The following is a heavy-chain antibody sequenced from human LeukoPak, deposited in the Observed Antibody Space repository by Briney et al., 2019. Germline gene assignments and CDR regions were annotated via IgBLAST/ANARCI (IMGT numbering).Heavy chain of an antibody. CDR1: GGSISNYH. CDR3: ARRDISSGWSFDY. Sequence: PETLSLTCTVSGGSISNYHWSWIRQPAGKGLEWIGQIHTSGSTNYNPPLKSRVSMSIDTTEDQVSLTIRSVTAADTAFYYCARRDISSGWSFDYWGQGTPVTVSS. CDR2: IHTSGST. V-gene: IGHV4-4*07. D-gene: IGHD6-19*01. J-gene: IGHJ4*02.